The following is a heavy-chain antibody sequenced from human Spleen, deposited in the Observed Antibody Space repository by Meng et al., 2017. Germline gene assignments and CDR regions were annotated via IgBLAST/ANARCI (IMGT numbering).Heavy chain of an antibody. CDR3: TKNDFYCLGY. CDR1: GAPISSDNW. CDR2: IYHSGST. D-gene: IGHD2-21*01. Sequence: VQLQEAGPGLVHPARPLLLTSAFSGAPISSDNWWSCVRQPPGKGLELIEEIYHSGSTNYNPSRKSRITTSVDKPKNQFSLTLSSVTAADTAVYYCTKNDFYCLGYWGQGTLVTVSS. V-gene: IGHV4-4*02. J-gene: IGHJ4*02.